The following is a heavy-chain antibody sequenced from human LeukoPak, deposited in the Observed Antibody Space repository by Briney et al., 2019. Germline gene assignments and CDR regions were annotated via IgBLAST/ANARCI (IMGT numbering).Heavy chain of an antibody. CDR2: ISAYNGNT. CDR3: ARDLGGSYYRSGSGDY. V-gene: IGHV1-18*01. CDR1: GYTFTSYG. J-gene: IGHJ4*02. Sequence: GASVKVSCMASGYTFTSYGISWVRQAPGQGLEWMGWISAYNGNTNYAQKLQGRVTMTTDTSTNTAYMELRSLRSDDTAVYYCARDLGGSYYRSGSGDYWGQGTLVTVSS. D-gene: IGHD1-26*01.